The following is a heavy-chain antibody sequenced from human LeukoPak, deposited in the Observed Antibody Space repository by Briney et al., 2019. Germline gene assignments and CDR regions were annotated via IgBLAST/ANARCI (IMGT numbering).Heavy chain of an antibody. J-gene: IGHJ5*02. V-gene: IGHV4-39*01. CDR1: GGSISSSSYY. CDR2: IYYSGST. Sequence: SETLSLTCTVSGGSISSSSYYWGWIRQPPGKGLEWIGSIYYSGSTYYNPSLKSRVTISVDTSKNQFSPKLSSVTAADTAVYYCHYGDNADPWGQGTLVTVSS. CDR3: HYGDNADP. D-gene: IGHD4-17*01.